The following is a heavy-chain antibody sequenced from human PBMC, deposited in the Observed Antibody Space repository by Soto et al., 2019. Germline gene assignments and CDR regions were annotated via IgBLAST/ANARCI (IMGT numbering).Heavy chain of an antibody. CDR3: VRGACIAEGGAHYYYGMDV. D-gene: IGHD6-13*01. CDR1: GFSFSTYA. J-gene: IGHJ6*02. Sequence: QVQLVESGGDVVQPGRSLRLSCAASGFSFSTYAIHWVRQPPGKGLEWVAVISYDESNKGYADSVKGRFTISRDNSKNALNLQMNSLRTEDTAVYYCVRGACIAEGGAHYYYGMDVWGQGTTVTVSS. CDR2: ISYDESNK. V-gene: IGHV3-30-3*01.